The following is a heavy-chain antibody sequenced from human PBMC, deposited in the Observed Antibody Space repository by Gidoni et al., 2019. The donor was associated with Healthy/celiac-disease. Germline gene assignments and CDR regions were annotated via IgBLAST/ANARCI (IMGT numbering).Heavy chain of an antibody. CDR1: GFTFSSYW. CDR3: ARDDDCGGDCKHNAFDI. J-gene: IGHJ3*02. CDR2: IKQDGSEK. D-gene: IGHD2-21*02. V-gene: IGHV3-7*01. Sequence: EVQLVESGGGLVQPGGSRRLSCAASGFTFSSYWMSWVRQAPGKGLEWVANIKQDGSEKYYVDSVKGRFTISRDNAKNSLYLQMNSLRAEDTAVYYCARDDDCGGDCKHNAFDIWGQGTMVTVSS.